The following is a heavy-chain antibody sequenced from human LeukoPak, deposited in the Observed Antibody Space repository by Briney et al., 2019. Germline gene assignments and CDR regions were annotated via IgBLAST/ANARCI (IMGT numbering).Heavy chain of an antibody. Sequence: ASVKVSCKASGVTFSSYAISWVRQAPGQGLEWMGGIIPIFGTANYAQKFQGRVTITTDESTSTAYMELSSLRSEDTAVYYCARGGIAARGYFDYWGQGTLVTVSS. V-gene: IGHV1-69*05. CDR1: GVTFSSYA. CDR2: IIPIFGTA. CDR3: ARGGIAARGYFDY. D-gene: IGHD6-6*01. J-gene: IGHJ4*02.